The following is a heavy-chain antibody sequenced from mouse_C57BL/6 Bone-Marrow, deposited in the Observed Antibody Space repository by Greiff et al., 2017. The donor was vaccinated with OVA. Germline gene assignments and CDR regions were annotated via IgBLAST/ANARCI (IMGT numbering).Heavy chain of an antibody. D-gene: IGHD1-1*01. CDR2: FDPEKGDT. J-gene: IGHJ3*01. V-gene: IGHV14-4*01. Sequence: EVQLQQSGAELVRPGASVKLSCTASGFNIKDAYLHWVKQRPGQGLEGSGWFDPEKGDTEYASKFQGKATITADKSSNTAYLQLSSLTSEDTAVYYCTTDYYGSSWFAYWGQGTLVTVSA. CDR3: TTDYYGSSWFAY. CDR1: GFNIKDAY.